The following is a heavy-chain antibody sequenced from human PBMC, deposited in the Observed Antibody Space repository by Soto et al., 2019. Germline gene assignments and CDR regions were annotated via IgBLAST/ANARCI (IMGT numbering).Heavy chain of an antibody. D-gene: IGHD6-13*01. V-gene: IGHV1-69*13. Sequence: SVKVSCKASGGTFSSYAISWVRQAPGQGLEWMGGIISIFGTANYAQKFQGRVTITAAESTSTAYMELSSLRSEDTAVYYCARCIAAAGTYYYGMDVWGQGTTVTVSS. CDR1: GGTFSSYA. J-gene: IGHJ6*02. CDR2: IISIFGTA. CDR3: ARCIAAAGTYYYGMDV.